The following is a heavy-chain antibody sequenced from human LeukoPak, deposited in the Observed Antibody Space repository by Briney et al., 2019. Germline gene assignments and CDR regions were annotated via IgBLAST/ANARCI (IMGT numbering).Heavy chain of an antibody. J-gene: IGHJ4*02. CDR3: ARGATIWSYYYGSGTTGRYFDY. CDR1: GGSISSGDYY. CDR2: IYYSGST. Sequence: SETLSLTCTVSGGSISSGDYYWSWLRQPPGKGLEWIGYIYYSGSTYYNPSLKSRVTISVDTSKNQFSLKLSSVTAADTAVYYCARGATIWSYYYGSGTTGRYFDYWGQGTLVTVSS. V-gene: IGHV4-30-4*01. D-gene: IGHD3-10*01.